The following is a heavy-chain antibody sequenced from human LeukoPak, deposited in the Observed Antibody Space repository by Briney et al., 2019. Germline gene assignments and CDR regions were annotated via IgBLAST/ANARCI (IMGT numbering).Heavy chain of an antibody. CDR3: AKDRMESGYYNGFDY. CDR2: ISWNSGSI. J-gene: IGHJ4*02. V-gene: IGHV3-9*01. D-gene: IGHD3-22*01. Sequence: GGSLGLSCAASGFTFDDYAMHWVRQAPGKGLEWVSGISWNSGSIGYADSVKGRFTISRDNAKNSLYLQMNSLRAEDTALYYCAKDRMESGYYNGFDYWGQGTLVTVSS. CDR1: GFTFDDYA.